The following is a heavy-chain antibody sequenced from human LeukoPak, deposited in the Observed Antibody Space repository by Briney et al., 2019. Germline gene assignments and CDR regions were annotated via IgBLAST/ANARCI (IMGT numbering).Heavy chain of an antibody. CDR1: GFTFSSYA. Sequence: QPGGSLRLSCAASGFTFSSYAMSWVRQAPGKGLEWVSAISGSGGSTYYADSVKGRFTISRDNSKNTLYLQMNSLRAEDTAVYYCAKITNYDFWSGYYTRDAFDIWGQGTMVTVSS. V-gene: IGHV3-23*01. J-gene: IGHJ3*02. CDR3: AKITNYDFWSGYYTRDAFDI. D-gene: IGHD3-3*01. CDR2: ISGSGGST.